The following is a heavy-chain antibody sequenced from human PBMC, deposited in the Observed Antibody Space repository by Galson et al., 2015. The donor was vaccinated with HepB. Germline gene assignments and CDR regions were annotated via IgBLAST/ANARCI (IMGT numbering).Heavy chain of an antibody. J-gene: IGHJ4*02. D-gene: IGHD1-26*01. CDR2: ISTTGDST. V-gene: IGHV3-23*01. CDR3: ANPPGAIGANFDY. Sequence: SLRLSCAASGFTFSSYAMNWVRQAPGKGLEWVSTISTTGDSTYYADSVKGRFTISRDNSKNTLYLQMNSLRAEDTAVYYCANPPGAIGANFDYWGQGVLVTVSS. CDR1: GFTFSSYA.